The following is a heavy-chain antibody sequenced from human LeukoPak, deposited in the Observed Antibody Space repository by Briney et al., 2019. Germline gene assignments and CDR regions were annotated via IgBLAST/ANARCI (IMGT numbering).Heavy chain of an antibody. CDR1: GFTFSSYS. CDR2: ISSSSYI. J-gene: IGHJ5*02. CDR3: AIYPGAIAAAGP. D-gene: IGHD6-13*01. V-gene: IGHV3-21*04. Sequence: PGGSLRLSCAASGFTFSSYSMNWVRQAPGKGLEWVSSISSSSYIYYADSVKGRFTISRDNSKNTLYLQMNSLRAEDTAVYYCAIYPGAIAAAGPSGQGTLVTVSS.